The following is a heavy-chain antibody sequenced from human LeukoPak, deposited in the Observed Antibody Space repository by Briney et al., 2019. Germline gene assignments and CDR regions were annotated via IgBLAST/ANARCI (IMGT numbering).Heavy chain of an antibody. CDR1: GYTFTSYA. CDR2: INAGNGNT. D-gene: IGHD2-2*02. J-gene: IGHJ6*02. V-gene: IGHV1-3*01. Sequence: ASEKVSCKASGYTFTSYAMHWVRQAPGQRLEWMGWINAGNGNTKYSQKFQGRVTVTRDTSASTAYMELSSLRSEDTAVYYCATDHCSSTSCYNDYYYGMDAWGQGTLVTVSS. CDR3: ATDHCSSTSCYNDYYYGMDA.